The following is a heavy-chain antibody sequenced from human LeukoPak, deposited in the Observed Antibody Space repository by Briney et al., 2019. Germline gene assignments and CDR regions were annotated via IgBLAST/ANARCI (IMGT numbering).Heavy chain of an antibody. V-gene: IGHV4-34*01. Sequence: SETLSLTCAVYGESFSGYYWTWIRQPPGKGLELIGQINHSGSTNYNSSLKSRVTISVDTSKNQFSLKVTSVTAADTAVYYCAKTWSGDYWSHFDYWGQGTLVTVSS. D-gene: IGHD3-3*01. CDR3: AKTWSGDYWSHFDY. J-gene: IGHJ4*02. CDR2: INHSGST. CDR1: GESFSGYY.